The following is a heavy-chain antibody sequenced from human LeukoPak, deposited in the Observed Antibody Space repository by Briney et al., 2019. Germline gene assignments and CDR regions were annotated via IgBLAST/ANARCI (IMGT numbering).Heavy chain of an antibody. CDR1: GGSISSYY. V-gene: IGHV4-59*01. CDR2: IYYSGST. CDR3: ARAAYSSGWYEVDY. D-gene: IGHD6-19*01. J-gene: IGHJ4*02. Sequence: SETLSLTCTVSGGSISSYYWSWIRQPPGKGLEWIGYIYYSGSTNYNPSLKSRVTISVDASKNQSSLKLSSVTAADTAVYYCARAAYSSGWYEVDYWGQGTLVTVSS.